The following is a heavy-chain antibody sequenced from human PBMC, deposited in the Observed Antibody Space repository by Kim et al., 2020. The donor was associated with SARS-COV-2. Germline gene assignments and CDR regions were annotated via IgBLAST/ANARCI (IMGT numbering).Heavy chain of an antibody. CDR2: IYWDDDK. V-gene: IGHV2-5*02. J-gene: IGHJ4*02. CDR3: AHRRQLWLGGYFDY. Sequence: SGPTLVKPTQTLTLTCTFSGFSLSTTGLGVGWIRQPPGKALEWLALIYWDDDKRYSPSLKSRLTITKDTSKNQVVLTMTNMDPVDTATYYCAHRRQLWLGGYFDYWGQGTLVTVSS. D-gene: IGHD5-18*01. CDR1: GFSLSTTGLG.